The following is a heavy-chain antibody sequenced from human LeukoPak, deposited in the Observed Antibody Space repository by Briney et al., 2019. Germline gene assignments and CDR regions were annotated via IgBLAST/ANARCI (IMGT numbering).Heavy chain of an antibody. V-gene: IGHV1-69*13. D-gene: IGHD5-12*01. CDR3: ASESSGYYWYFDL. Sequence: RASVKVSCKASGGTFSSYAISWVRQAPGQGLEWMGGIIPIFGTANYAQKFQGRVTITADESTSTAYMELSSLRSEDTAVYYCASESSGYYWYFDLWGRGTLVTVSS. CDR2: IIPIFGTA. J-gene: IGHJ2*01. CDR1: GGTFSSYA.